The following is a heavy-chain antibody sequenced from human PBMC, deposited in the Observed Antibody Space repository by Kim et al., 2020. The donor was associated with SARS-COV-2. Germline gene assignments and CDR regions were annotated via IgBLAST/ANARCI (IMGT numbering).Heavy chain of an antibody. J-gene: IGHJ6*02. V-gene: IGHV3-23*01. D-gene: IGHD3-10*01. CDR2: ISGSDGNT. CDR1: GFTFSSYA. CDR3: AKDVLMWFGVLGGGMDV. Sequence: GGSLRLSCAASGFTFSSYAMSWVRQAPGKGLEWVSSISGSDGNTYYAQSVKGRFTISRDNSKNTLYLQIYSLRAEDMAVYYCAKDVLMWFGVLGGGMDVWGQGTTVTVSS.